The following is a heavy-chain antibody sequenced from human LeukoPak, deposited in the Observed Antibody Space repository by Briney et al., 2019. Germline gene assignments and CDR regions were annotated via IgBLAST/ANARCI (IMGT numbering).Heavy chain of an antibody. D-gene: IGHD6-13*01. Sequence: GGSLRLSCAASGFTFSNYGMHWVRQAPGKGLEWVAFIRYDGSSKYYADSVKGRFTISRDNSKNTLYLQMNSLRVEDTAVYYCAKDRDYSSSWPRYYFDYWGQETLVTVSS. V-gene: IGHV3-30*02. CDR3: AKDRDYSSSWPRYYFDY. CDR1: GFTFSNYG. CDR2: IRYDGSSK. J-gene: IGHJ4*02.